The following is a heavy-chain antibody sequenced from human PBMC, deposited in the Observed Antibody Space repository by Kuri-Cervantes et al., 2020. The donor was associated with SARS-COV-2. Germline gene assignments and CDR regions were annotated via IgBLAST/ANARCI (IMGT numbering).Heavy chain of an antibody. Sequence: GESLKISCAASGFTFSNAWMSWVRQAPGKGLEWVGRIKSKTDGGTTDYAAPVKGRFTISRDNAKNSVYLQMNSLRAEDTAVYYCARDLRMGKSLDYWGQGTLVTVSS. CDR2: IKSKTDGGTT. CDR1: GFTFSNAW. CDR3: ARDLRMGKSLDY. J-gene: IGHJ4*02. D-gene: IGHD7-27*01. V-gene: IGHV3-15*01.